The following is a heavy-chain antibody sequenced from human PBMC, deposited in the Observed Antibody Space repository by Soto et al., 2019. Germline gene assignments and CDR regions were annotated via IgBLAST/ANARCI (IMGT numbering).Heavy chain of an antibody. CDR1: GGSISSGGYY. J-gene: IGHJ5*02. Sequence: QVQLQESGPGLVKPSQTLSLTCTVSGGSISSGGYYWSWIRQHPGKGLEWIGYIYYSGSTYYNPSLKSRVTISVDTSKNQFSLKLSSVTAADTAVYYCARSGEYCSSTSCWKDWFDPWGQGTLVTVSS. CDR3: ARSGEYCSSTSCWKDWFDP. CDR2: IYYSGST. V-gene: IGHV4-31*03. D-gene: IGHD2-2*01.